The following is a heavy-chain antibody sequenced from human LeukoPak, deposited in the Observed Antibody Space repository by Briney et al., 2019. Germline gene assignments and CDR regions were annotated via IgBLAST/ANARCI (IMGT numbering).Heavy chain of an antibody. CDR2: ISSSSRTI. D-gene: IGHD3-22*01. CDR1: GFTFSSYS. J-gene: IGHJ6*03. CDR3: ARDDVSPDYYDTHYYMYV. Sequence: SGGSLRLSCEASGFTFSSYSTNWVRQAPGKGLEWVSYISSSSRTIYYADSVKGRFTISRDNAKNSLYLQMNSLRAEDTAVYYCARDDVSPDYYDTHYYMYVWGKGTTVTVSS. V-gene: IGHV3-48*01.